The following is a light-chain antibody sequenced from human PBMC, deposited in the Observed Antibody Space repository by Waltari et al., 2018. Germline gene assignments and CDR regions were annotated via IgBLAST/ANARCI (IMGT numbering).Light chain of an antibody. V-gene: IGLV2-8*01. CDR3: SSFAGSNILL. Sequence: QSALTQPPSASGSPGQSVTISCTGTSSDIGGFHNYVSWYQQRPGKAPKRMIYGVATRPPGGPARFAGSKSGNTASLTVSGLQAEDEADYYCSSFAGSNILLFGGGTKLTVL. CDR2: GVA. CDR1: SSDIGGFHNY. J-gene: IGLJ3*02.